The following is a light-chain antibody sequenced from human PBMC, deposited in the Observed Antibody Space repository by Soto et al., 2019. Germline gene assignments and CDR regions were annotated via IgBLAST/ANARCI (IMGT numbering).Light chain of an antibody. J-gene: IGKJ5*01. CDR1: QSVSSTY. Sequence: EIVLTQSPGTLPLSPEERATLSCRASQSVSSTYLASYQQIPGQAPRLLIYGSSSSATGIPDRLSGSGSGTDFTLTISRVEPEDFAEYYCQQYVSLPIPFGQGTRLQIK. CDR2: GSS. V-gene: IGKV3-20*01. CDR3: QQYVSLPIP.